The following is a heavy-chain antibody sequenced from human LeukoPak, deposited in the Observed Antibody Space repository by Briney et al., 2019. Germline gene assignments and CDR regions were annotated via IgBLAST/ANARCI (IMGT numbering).Heavy chain of an antibody. D-gene: IGHD6-19*01. V-gene: IGHV3-7*03. CDR3: AKEAASGWTSGYFDC. Sequence: GGSLRLSCEASGFTFSTYWMSWVRQAPGKGLEWVANIKQDGSEKYYVDSVKGRFTISRDNAKNSLYLQMNSLRAEDTALYYCAKEAASGWTSGYFDCWGQGTLVTVSS. J-gene: IGHJ4*02. CDR1: GFTFSTYW. CDR2: IKQDGSEK.